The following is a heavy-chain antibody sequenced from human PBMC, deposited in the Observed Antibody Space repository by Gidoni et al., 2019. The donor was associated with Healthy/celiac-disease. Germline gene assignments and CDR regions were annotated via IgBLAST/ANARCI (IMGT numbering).Heavy chain of an antibody. D-gene: IGHD6-13*01. J-gene: IGHJ4*02. Sequence: QVQLQESGPGLVKPSETLSLTCAVSGYSISSGYYWGWIRQPPGKGLEWIGSIYHSGSTYYNPSLKSRVTISVDTSKNQFSLKLSSVTAADTAVYYCGVIAAAGTFSYWGQGTLVTVSS. CDR3: GVIAAAGTFSY. CDR1: GYSISSGYY. V-gene: IGHV4-38-2*01. CDR2: IYHSGST.